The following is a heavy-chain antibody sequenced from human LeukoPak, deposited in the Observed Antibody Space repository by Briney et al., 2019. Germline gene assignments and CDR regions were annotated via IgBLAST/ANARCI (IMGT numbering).Heavy chain of an antibody. CDR3: ARGAHTRSTMVRGVIDY. Sequence: PSETLSLTCAVYGGSFSGYYWSWIRQPPGKGLEWIGEINHSGSTNYNPSLKSLVTISVDTSKNQFSLKLSSVTAADTAVYYCARGAHTRSTMVRGVIDYWGQGTLVTVSS. CDR1: GGSFSGYY. J-gene: IGHJ4*02. V-gene: IGHV4-34*01. CDR2: INHSGST. D-gene: IGHD3-10*01.